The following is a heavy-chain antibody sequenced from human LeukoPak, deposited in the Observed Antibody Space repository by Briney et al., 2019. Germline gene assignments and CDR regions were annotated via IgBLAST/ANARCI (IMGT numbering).Heavy chain of an antibody. V-gene: IGHV3-64D*09. CDR3: VKDHGYSSGWYVRGIDY. D-gene: IGHD6-19*01. CDR1: GFTFSNYA. J-gene: IGHJ4*02. CDR2: VSSNGGSK. Sequence: GGSLRLSCSASGFTFSNYAMHWVRQAPGKGLEYVSGVSSNGGSKYHADSVKGRFTISRDNSKKTLYLQMSSLRAEDTAVYYCVKDHGYSSGWYVRGIDYWGQGILVTVSS.